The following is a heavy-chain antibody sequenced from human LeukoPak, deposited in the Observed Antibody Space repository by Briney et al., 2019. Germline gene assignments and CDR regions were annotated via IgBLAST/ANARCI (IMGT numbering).Heavy chain of an antibody. CDR2: VNPQGST. CDR3: AREGGPYRPLDY. V-gene: IGHV4-4*02. J-gene: IGHJ4*02. CDR1: GGSITNTNY. Sequence: SGTLSLTCGVSGGSITNTNYWTWVRQPPGKGLEWIGEVNPQGSTNYNPSLMGRVAISVDTSENHISLQLTSATAADTAVYYCAREGGPYRPLDYSGQGTLVTVSS.